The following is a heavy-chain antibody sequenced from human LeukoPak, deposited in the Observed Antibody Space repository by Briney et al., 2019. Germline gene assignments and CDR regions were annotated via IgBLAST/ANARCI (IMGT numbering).Heavy chain of an antibody. V-gene: IGHV4-31*03. Sequence: PSETLSLTCTASGGTISTGVYYWSWIRQHPGKGLEWIGYNTYYNPSLKSRVTISVDTSKSQFSLKLPSVTAADTAVYHCARAILTPSGFVWHFDLWGRGTLVTVSS. J-gene: IGHJ2*01. CDR3: ARAILTPSGFVWHFDL. CDR2: NT. D-gene: IGHD3-3*01. CDR1: GGTISTGVYY.